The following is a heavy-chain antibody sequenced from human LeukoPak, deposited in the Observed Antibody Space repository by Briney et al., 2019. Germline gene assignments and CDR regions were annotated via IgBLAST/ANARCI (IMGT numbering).Heavy chain of an antibody. J-gene: IGHJ4*02. V-gene: IGHV3-11*01. CDR2: ISPSGTDI. CDR3: TRDPRRLDY. CDR1: GFTFIDTY. Sequence: GGSLRLSCAVSGFTFIDTYMTWIRQAQGEGLESLSYISPSGTDIYYADSVKGRFTTSRDNAKNSLYLQMNSLRAEDTAVYYCTRDPRRLDYWGQGTLVTVSS.